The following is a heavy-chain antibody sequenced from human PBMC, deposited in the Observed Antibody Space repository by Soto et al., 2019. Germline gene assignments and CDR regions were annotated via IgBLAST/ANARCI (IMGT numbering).Heavy chain of an antibody. CDR3: ARDLGNSSSRWYFEL. Sequence: QVQLVQSGGEVKKPGASVKVSCKASGYTFTNYDISWVRQAPGQGLECMGWISANSGNTDYAQKFRDRVTMTSDTSTSTAYMELRSLRSDDTAVYYCARDLGNSSSRWYFELWGRGTLVTVSS. J-gene: IGHJ2*01. D-gene: IGHD2-2*01. CDR2: ISANSGNT. CDR1: GYTFTNYD. V-gene: IGHV1-18*04.